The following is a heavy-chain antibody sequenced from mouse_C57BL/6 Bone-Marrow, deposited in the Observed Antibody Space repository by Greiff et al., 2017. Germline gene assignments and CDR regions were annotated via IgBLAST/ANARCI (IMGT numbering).Heavy chain of an antibody. CDR2: IDPENGDT. CDR3: TTLDSNDVAWFAY. J-gene: IGHJ3*01. CDR1: GFNIKDDY. D-gene: IGHD2-12*01. V-gene: IGHV14-4*01. Sequence: DVQLQESGAELVRPGASVKLSCTASGFNIKDDYMHWVKQRPEQGLEWIGWIDPENGDTEYASKFQGKATITADTSSNTAYLQLSSLTSEDTAVYYCTTLDSNDVAWFAYWGQGTLVTVSA.